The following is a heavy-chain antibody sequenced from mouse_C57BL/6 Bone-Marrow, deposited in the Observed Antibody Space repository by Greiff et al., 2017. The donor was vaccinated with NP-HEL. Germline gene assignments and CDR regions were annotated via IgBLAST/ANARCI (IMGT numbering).Heavy chain of an antibody. Sequence: VQLQQPGAELVKPGASVKLSCKASGYTFTSYWMQWVKQRPGRGLEWIGEIDPSDSYTNYNQKFKGKATLTVDTSSSTAYMQLSSLTSEDSAVYYCARGGLRRGYWGQGTTLTVSS. J-gene: IGHJ2*01. D-gene: IGHD2-2*01. V-gene: IGHV1-50*01. CDR3: ARGGLRRGY. CDR1: GYTFTSYW. CDR2: IDPSDSYT.